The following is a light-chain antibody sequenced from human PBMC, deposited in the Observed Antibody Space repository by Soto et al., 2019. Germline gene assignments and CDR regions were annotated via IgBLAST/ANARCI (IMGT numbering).Light chain of an antibody. J-gene: IGLJ2*01. CDR2: DVS. CDR3: SSSTNSSTLGV. Sequence: QSALTQPASVSGSPGQSITISCTGTSSDVGGYNYVSWYQQHPGKAPKLMIYDVSNRPSGVSNRFSGSKSGNTASLTISGLQAEDEADYYCSSSTNSSTLGVFGGGTKLTVL. CDR1: SSDVGGYNY. V-gene: IGLV2-14*01.